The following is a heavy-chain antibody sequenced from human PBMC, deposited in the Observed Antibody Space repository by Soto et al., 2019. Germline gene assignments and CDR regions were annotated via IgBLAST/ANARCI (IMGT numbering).Heavy chain of an antibody. Sequence: SETLSLTCTVSGGSISSGDYYWSWIRQPPGKGLEWIGYIYYSGSTYYNPSLKSRVTISVDTSKNQFSLKLSSVTAADTAVYYCARDRVGAAAGTGFDYWGQGTLVTVSS. J-gene: IGHJ4*02. CDR3: ARDRVGAAAGTGFDY. CDR2: IYYSGST. V-gene: IGHV4-30-4*01. D-gene: IGHD6-13*01. CDR1: GGSISSGDYY.